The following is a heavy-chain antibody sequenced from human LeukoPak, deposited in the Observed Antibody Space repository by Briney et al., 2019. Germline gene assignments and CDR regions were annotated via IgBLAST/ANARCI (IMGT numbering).Heavy chain of an antibody. CDR3: ATWSEGRPAFDY. CDR1: GGTFSNYA. J-gene: IGHJ4*02. D-gene: IGHD6-6*01. V-gene: IGHV1-69*13. Sequence: SVKVSCKASGGTFSNYAFSWVRQAPGQGLEWMGRIIPIFGTANHAQKFQGRFSTTADDSTSTAYMELSSLRSEDTAVYYCATWSEGRPAFDYWGQGTLVTVSS. CDR2: IIPIFGTA.